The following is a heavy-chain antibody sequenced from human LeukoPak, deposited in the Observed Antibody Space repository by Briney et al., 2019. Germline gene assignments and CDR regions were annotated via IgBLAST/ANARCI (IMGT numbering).Heavy chain of an antibody. J-gene: IGHJ3*02. Sequence: SETLSLTCSVSGGSIRSSSYYWGWIRQPPGKGLEWIGSIYYSGSTYYNSSLKSRVTISVDTSKNQFSLKLSSVTAADTAVYYCARGNYGGNDGDAFDIWGQGTMVTVSS. D-gene: IGHD4-23*01. CDR2: IYYSGST. V-gene: IGHV4-39*07. CDR1: GGSIRSSSYY. CDR3: ARGNYGGNDGDAFDI.